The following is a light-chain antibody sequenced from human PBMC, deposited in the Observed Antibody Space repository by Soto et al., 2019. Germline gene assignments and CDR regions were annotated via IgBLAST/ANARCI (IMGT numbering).Light chain of an antibody. Sequence: EIVLTQSPATLSVSPRGRATLSCRASQDVRNGLAWYQQKPGQAPRLLIHGASTTTPGIPDRFSGSRSGTAFTLTSSSLQLADFATYFCQQYDVWPQTFGQGT. J-gene: IGKJ1*01. CDR1: QDVRNG. CDR2: GAS. CDR3: QQYDVWPQT. V-gene: IGKV3-15*01.